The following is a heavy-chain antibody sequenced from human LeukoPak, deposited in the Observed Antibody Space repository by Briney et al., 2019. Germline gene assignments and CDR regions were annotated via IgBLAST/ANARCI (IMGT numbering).Heavy chain of an antibody. J-gene: IGHJ5*02. D-gene: IGHD3-22*01. V-gene: IGHV1-2*02. Sequence: GASVKVSCKASGYTFTGYYMHWVRQAPGQGLEGMGWINPNSGGTNYAQKFQGRVTMTRDTSSSTAYMELSRLRSDDTAVYYCARDGDYYDSSGYYYGSWFDPWGQGTLVTVSS. CDR3: ARDGDYYDSSGYYYGSWFDP. CDR1: GYTFTGYY. CDR2: INPNSGGT.